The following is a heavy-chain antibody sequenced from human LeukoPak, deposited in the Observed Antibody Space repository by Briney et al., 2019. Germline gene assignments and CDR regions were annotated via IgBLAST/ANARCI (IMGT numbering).Heavy chain of an antibody. CDR1: GISLSNYG. CDR3: AKRGVVIRVILVGFHKEAYYFDS. V-gene: IGHV3-23*01. J-gene: IGHJ4*02. CDR2: LSDSGGRT. Sequence: GGSLRLFCAVSGISLSNYGVMWVRQAPGRGVEWVAGLSDSGGRTHYADSVKGGFTVSRDNSNNTLYLQMNSLRVEDTAVYFCAKRGVVIRVILVGFHKEAYYFDSWGQGALVTVSS. D-gene: IGHD3-22*01.